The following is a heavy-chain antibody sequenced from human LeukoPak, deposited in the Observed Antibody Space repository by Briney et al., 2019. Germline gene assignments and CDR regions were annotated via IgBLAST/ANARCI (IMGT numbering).Heavy chain of an antibody. CDR3: ASLTYYDFWSGSYPNDY. CDR2: IYSGGST. Sequence: GGSLNFSVAASGFTVIANSITGSGKAPGKGLEGVSVIYSGGSTYYADSVKGRFTISRDNSKNTLYLQMNSLRAEDTAVYYCASLTYYDFWSGSYPNDYWGQGTLVTVSS. V-gene: IGHV3-66*02. J-gene: IGHJ4*02. CDR1: GFTVIANS. D-gene: IGHD3-3*01.